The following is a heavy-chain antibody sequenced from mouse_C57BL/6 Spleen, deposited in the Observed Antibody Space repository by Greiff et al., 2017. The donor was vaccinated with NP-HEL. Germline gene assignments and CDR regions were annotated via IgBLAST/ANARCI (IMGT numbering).Heavy chain of an antibody. V-gene: IGHV1-26*01. Sequence: EVQLQQSGPELVKPGASVKISCKASGYTFTDYYMNWVKQSHGKSLEWIGDINPNNGGTSYNQKFKGKDTLTVDKSSSTAYMERRSLTSEDSAVYYCARGEGAYWGQGTLVTVAA. J-gene: IGHJ3*01. CDR2: INPNNGGT. CDR3: ARGEGAY. CDR1: GYTFTDYY.